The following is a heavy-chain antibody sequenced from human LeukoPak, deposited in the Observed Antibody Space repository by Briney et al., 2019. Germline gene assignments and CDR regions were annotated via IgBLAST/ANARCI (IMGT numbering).Heavy chain of an antibody. V-gene: IGHV4-34*01. CDR1: GGSFSGYY. CDR2: INHSKST. Sequence: SETLSLTCAVYGGSFSGYYWSWIRQPPGKGLEWIGEINHSKSTNYNPSLKSRVTISVDTPKNQFSLKLSSVTAADTAVYYCARRYCSGGSCYTLDYWGQGTLVTVSS. J-gene: IGHJ4*02. CDR3: ARRYCSGGSCYTLDY. D-gene: IGHD2-15*01.